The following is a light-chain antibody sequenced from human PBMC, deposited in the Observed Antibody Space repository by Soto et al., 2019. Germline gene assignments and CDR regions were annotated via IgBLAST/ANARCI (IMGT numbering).Light chain of an antibody. J-gene: IGKJ1*01. V-gene: IGKV3-15*01. CDR1: HSVSSS. CDR3: QQYKNWPTWT. CDR2: GAS. Sequence: EIVMTQSPATLSVSPGERATLSCRASHSVSSSLAWYQQKPCQAPRLLIYGASTRATGIPARFSGSGSGTEFTLTISSLQSEDFAVYYCQQYKNWPTWTFGQGTKVDIK.